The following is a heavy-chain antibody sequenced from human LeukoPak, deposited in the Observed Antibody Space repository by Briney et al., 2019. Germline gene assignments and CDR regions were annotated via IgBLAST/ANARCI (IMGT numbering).Heavy chain of an antibody. CDR3: SKDAPGTPRYLFYMDV. J-gene: IGHJ6*03. CDR2: ISSNGGST. Sequence: PGGSLRLSCAATGSTFSSYAMHWVRQAPGKGLEYVSAISSNGGSTYYANSVKGRFTISRDNSKNTLYLQMGSLRAEDMAVYYFSKDAPGTPRYLFYMDVLGKRTKVNVS. D-gene: IGHD1-26*01. CDR1: GSTFSSYA. V-gene: IGHV3-64*01.